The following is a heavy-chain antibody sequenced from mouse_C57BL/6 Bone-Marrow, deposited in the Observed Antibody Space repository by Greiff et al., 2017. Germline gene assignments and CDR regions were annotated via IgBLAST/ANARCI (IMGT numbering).Heavy chain of an antibody. Sequence: QVQLQQPGAELVRPGTSVKLSCKASGYTFTSYWMHWVKQRPGQGLEWIGVIDPSDSYTNYNQKFKGKAPLTVDTSSSTAYMQLSSLTSEDSAGYYCARDILPSYAMDYWGQGTSVTVSS. D-gene: IGHD1-1*01. CDR1: GYTFTSYW. J-gene: IGHJ4*01. CDR2: IDPSDSYT. V-gene: IGHV1-59*01. CDR3: ARDILPSYAMDY.